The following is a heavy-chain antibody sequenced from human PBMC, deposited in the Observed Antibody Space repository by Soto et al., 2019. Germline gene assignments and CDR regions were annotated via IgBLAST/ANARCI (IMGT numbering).Heavy chain of an antibody. CDR3: ARNRRYDGFYFDY. Sequence: QVQLQESGPGLVKPSQTLSLTCTVSGGSISSGGYYWSWIRQHPGKGLEWIGYIYYSGSTYYNPSLKILVTISVDTSKNQFSLKLSSVTAADTAVYYCARNRRYDGFYFDYWGQGTLVTVSS. V-gene: IGHV4-31*01. CDR2: IYYSGST. D-gene: IGHD5-12*01. J-gene: IGHJ4*02. CDR1: GGSISSGGYY.